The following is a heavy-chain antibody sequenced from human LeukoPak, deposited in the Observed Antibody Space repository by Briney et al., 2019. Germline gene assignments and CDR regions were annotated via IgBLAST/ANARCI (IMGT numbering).Heavy chain of an antibody. V-gene: IGHV4-59*01. Sequence: SETLSLTCTVSGGSISSYYWSWIRQPPGKGLEWIGYIYYSGSTNYNPSLKSRVTISVDTSKNQFSLKLSSVTAADTAVYYCARFRGWLLPLYYYYSMDVWGQGTTVTVSS. CDR1: GGSISSYY. CDR2: IYYSGST. CDR3: ARFRGWLLPLYYYYSMDV. D-gene: IGHD3-22*01. J-gene: IGHJ6*02.